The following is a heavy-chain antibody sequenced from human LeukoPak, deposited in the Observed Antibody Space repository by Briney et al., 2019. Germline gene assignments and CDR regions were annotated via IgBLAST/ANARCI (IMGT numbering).Heavy chain of an antibody. J-gene: IGHJ4*02. CDR2: FTGSSTTI. D-gene: IGHD3-22*01. V-gene: IGHV3-48*04. CDR3: ARDLGGYYDSSGYGY. Sequence: GGSLRLSCAASEITVSRYSMNWVRQAPGKGLEWIASFTGSSTTIYYADSVKGRFTISRDNAKNSLYLQMNSLRAEDTAVYYCARDLGGYYDSSGYGYWGQGTLVTVSS. CDR1: EITVSRYS.